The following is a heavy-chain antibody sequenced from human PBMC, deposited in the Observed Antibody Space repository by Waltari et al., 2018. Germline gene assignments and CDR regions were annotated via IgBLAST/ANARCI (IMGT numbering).Heavy chain of an antibody. CDR2: LRNTGGT. CDR1: GDFLSDAH. J-gene: IGHJ4*02. CDR3: ARLPTKYYDSTGWGFFDQ. Sequence: HVQLQELGPGLVKPSETLSLTCTVSGDFLSDAHWTWIRQAPGKGLEWIAYLRNTGGTKCTPSLQSRVTISADTSKKQFSLRLTSVTAADTAVYYCARLPTKYYDSTGWGFFDQWGQGILVTVSP. V-gene: IGHV4-59*08. D-gene: IGHD3-22*01.